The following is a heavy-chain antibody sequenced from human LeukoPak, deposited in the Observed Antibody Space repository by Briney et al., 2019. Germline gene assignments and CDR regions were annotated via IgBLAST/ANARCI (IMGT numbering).Heavy chain of an antibody. Sequence: GGSLPLTCPAWGLIYRSYGWHGLRQARGKGLDGVAVICYDGSNKYYADSVQVRFTITSDNSKHTLYQQMNSMKADDKPVYYCAKMRGGTKDGLDYWGQGTLVTVSS. CDR2: ICYDGSNK. D-gene: IGHD1-7*01. CDR1: GLIYRSYG. J-gene: IGHJ4*02. CDR3: AKMRGGTKDGLDY. V-gene: IGHV3-30*18.